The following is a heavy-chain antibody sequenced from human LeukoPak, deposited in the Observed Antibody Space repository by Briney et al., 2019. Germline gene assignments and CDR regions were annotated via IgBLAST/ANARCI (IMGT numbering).Heavy chain of an antibody. D-gene: IGHD5-18*01. V-gene: IGHV3-33*01. CDR1: GFTFSSYG. J-gene: IGHJ4*02. CDR2: IWYDGSNK. Sequence: GGSLRLSCAASGFTFSSYGMHWVRQAPGKGREGGAVIWYDGSNKYYADSVKGRFTISRDNSKNTLYLQMNSLRAEDTAVYYCARDQRALGYSYGFDYWGQGTLVTVSS. CDR3: ARDQRALGYSYGFDY.